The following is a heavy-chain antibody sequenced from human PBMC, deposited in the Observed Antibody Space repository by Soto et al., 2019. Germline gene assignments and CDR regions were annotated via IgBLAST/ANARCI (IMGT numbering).Heavy chain of an antibody. J-gene: IGHJ4*02. V-gene: IGHV3-23*01. CDR2: ISGSGGTT. CDR1: GFTFSSYA. CDR3: ARVLRSCSGWSCYSGSDY. Sequence: PGGSLRLSCAASGFTFSSYAMSWVRQAPGKGLEWVSLISGSGGTTLYADSVKGRFTISRDNSKNTLYLQMNSLRAEYAAVYYCARVLRSCSGWSCYSGSDYWAKGILVTVAS. D-gene: IGHD2-15*01.